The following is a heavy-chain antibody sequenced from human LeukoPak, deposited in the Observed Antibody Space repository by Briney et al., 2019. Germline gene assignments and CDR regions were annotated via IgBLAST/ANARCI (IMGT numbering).Heavy chain of an antibody. CDR2: INHSGST. J-gene: IGHJ4*02. CDR3: ARVQSVALDY. Sequence: ASETLSLTCAVYGGSFSGYYWSWIRQPPGKGLEWIGEINHSGSTNYNPSLKSRVTISVDTSKNQFSLKLSSVTAADTAVYYCARVQSVALDYWGQGTLVTVSS. D-gene: IGHD6-19*01. CDR1: GGSFSGYY. V-gene: IGHV4-34*01.